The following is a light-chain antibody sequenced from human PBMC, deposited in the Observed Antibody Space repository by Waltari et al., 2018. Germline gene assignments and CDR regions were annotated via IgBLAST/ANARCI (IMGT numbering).Light chain of an antibody. CDR3: CSYTGSSTSYG. CDR2: EAT. V-gene: IGLV2-23*01. CDR1: STDLASYNL. Sequence: QSALSQPASVSGSPGPSLPITCTGASTDLASYNLVACYQHHPNRAPKLIIYEATKRPSGISHRFSGAKSGATASLRISGLQADDEADYYCCSYTGSSTSYGCGGGTKVTVL. J-gene: IGLJ1*01.